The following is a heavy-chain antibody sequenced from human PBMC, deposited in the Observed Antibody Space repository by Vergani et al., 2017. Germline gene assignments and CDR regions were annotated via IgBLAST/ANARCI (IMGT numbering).Heavy chain of an antibody. D-gene: IGHD6-19*01. CDR1: GGTLSSYT. Sequence: QVQLVQSGAEVKKPGSSEKVSCKASGGTLSSYTIAWVRQAPGQGLEWVGRIIPMLGVANYAQKFQGRVTITADESTSTAYMELSSLRSEDTAVYYCARDRHSSGWSHSLSHFDYWGQGTLVTVSS. CDR2: IIPMLGVA. J-gene: IGHJ4*02. CDR3: ARDRHSSGWSHSLSHFDY. V-gene: IGHV1-69*08.